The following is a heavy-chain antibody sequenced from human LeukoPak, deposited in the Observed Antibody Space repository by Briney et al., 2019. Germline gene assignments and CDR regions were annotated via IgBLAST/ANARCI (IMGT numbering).Heavy chain of an antibody. CDR2: IKSKTDGGTT. J-gene: IGHJ4*02. Sequence: PGGSLRLSCAASGFTFSNAWMSWVRQAPGKGLEWVGRIKSKTDGGTTDYAAPVKGRFTISREDSKNTLYLPMNSLKTVDTALYYCTTDLAGGWYPRGCHYWGQGTLVTVSS. V-gene: IGHV3-15*01. CDR3: TTDLAGGWYPRGCHY. CDR1: GFTFSNAW. D-gene: IGHD6-19*01.